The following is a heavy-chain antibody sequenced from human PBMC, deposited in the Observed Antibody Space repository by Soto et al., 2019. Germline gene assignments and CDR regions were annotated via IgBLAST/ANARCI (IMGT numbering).Heavy chain of an antibody. D-gene: IGHD5-12*01. Sequence: PGESLKISCQGSGYTFTGHWISWVRQMPGKGLEWMGRIDPSDSYTNYSPTVQGHVTMSADKSINTAYLQWSSLQASDTAVYYCTRHTGYDSSLDYWGQETLVTVSS. CDR2: IDPSDSYT. CDR1: GYTFTGHW. CDR3: TRHTGYDSSLDY. J-gene: IGHJ4*02. V-gene: IGHV5-10-1*01.